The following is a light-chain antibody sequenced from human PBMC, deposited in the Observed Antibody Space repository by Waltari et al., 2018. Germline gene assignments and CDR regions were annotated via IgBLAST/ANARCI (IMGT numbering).Light chain of an antibody. CDR3: QQYNSWPPVYT. J-gene: IGKJ2*01. CDR2: AAS. V-gene: IGKV3-15*01. CDR1: QSVSTN. Sequence: ETVMTQSPGTLSVSLGAGATLSCRASQSVSTNVAWYQQKPGQAPRLLIYAASTRATGIPARFSGSGSGTEFTLSISSMQSEDFAVYYCQQYNSWPPVYTFGQGTKLEIK.